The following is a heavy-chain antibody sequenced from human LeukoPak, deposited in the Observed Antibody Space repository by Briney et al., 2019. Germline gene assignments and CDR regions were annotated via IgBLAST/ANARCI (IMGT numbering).Heavy chain of an antibody. CDR1: GFTFSNYG. CDR2: SRYDGSNN. J-gene: IGHJ4*02. Sequence: GGSLRLSCVASGFTFSNYGMRWVRQAAGKGLEWVAFSRYDGSNNYYADSVKGRFTIFRDNSKNMLLLQMNRLRAEDTALYYCARGAGRYYDSSGYYIDFWGQGILVTVSS. CDR3: ARGAGRYYDSSGYYIDF. D-gene: IGHD3-22*01. V-gene: IGHV3-30*02.